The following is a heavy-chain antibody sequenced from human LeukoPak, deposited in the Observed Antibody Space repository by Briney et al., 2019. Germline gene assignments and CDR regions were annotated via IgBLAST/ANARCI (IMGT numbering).Heavy chain of an antibody. J-gene: IGHJ4*02. V-gene: IGHV3-23*01. CDR3: ARASQWLAFDD. CDR1: GFTFSSYA. Sequence: GGSLRLSCAASGFTFSSYAMSWVRQAPGKGLEWVSTISVSGGSTYYADSVKGRFTISRDNSKNTLDLQMNSLRAEDTAVYFCARASQWLAFDDWGQGTLVTVSS. CDR2: ISVSGGST. D-gene: IGHD6-19*01.